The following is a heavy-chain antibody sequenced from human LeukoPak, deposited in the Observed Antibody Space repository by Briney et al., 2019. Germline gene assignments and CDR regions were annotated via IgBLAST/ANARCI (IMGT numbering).Heavy chain of an antibody. V-gene: IGHV1-2*02. Sequence: ASVKVSCKASGYSFTGHFIHWVRQAPGQGLEWMGWINPNTGMTKFAQNLQGRVTVTWDTSISTVYMELSSLRSDDTAVYYCARGESAAGTPFDYWGQGTLVTVSS. D-gene: IGHD6-13*01. CDR2: INPNTGMT. CDR3: ARGESAAGTPFDY. CDR1: GYSFTGHF. J-gene: IGHJ4*02.